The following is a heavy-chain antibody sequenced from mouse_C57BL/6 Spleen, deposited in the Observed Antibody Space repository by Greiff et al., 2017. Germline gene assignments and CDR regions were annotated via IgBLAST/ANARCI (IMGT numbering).Heavy chain of an antibody. V-gene: IGHV10-1*01. J-gene: IGHJ3*01. CDR1: GFSFNTYA. CDR3: VRSSYGFAY. CDR2: IRSKSNNYAT. Sequence: EVKLMESGGGLVQPKGSLKLSCAASGFSFNTYAMNWVRQAPGKGLEWVARIRSKSNNYATYYADSVKDRFTISRDDSESMLYLQMNNLKTEDTAMYYCVRSSYGFAYWGQGTLVTVSA. D-gene: IGHD3-2*02.